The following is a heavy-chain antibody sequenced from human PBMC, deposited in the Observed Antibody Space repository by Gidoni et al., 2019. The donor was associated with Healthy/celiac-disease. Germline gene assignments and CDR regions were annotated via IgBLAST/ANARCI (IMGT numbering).Heavy chain of an antibody. CDR1: GFTFGSYY. D-gene: IGHD3-3*01. CDR2: ISSSSSYT. V-gene: IGHV3-11*06. Sequence: QVQLVESGGGLVKPGGSLRLSCAASGFTFGSYYMSWIRQAPGKGLEWVSYISSSSSYTNYADSVKGRFTISRDNAKNSLYLQMNSLRAEDTAVYYCARDYDFWSGYYTEPREYGMDVWGQGTTVTVSS. CDR3: ARDYDFWSGYYTEPREYGMDV. J-gene: IGHJ6*02.